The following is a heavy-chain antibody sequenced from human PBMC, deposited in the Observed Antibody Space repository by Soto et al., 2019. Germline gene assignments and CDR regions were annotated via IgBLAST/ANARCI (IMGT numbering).Heavy chain of an antibody. CDR2: IIPIFGTA. J-gene: IGHJ6*02. CDR1: GGTFSSYA. Sequence: SVKVSCKASGGTFSSYAISWVRQAPGQGLEWMGGIIPIFGTANYAQKFQGRVTITADESTSTAYMELSSLRSEDTAVYYCASPHCSNGDYDFWSGYSDYYYGMDVWGQGTTVTVSS. D-gene: IGHD3-3*01. V-gene: IGHV1-69*13. CDR3: ASPHCSNGDYDFWSGYSDYYYGMDV.